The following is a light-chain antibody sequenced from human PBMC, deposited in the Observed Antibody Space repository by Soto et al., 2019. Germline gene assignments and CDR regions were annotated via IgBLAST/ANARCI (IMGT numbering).Light chain of an antibody. CDR3: QQYNNWPPFT. V-gene: IGKV3-15*01. CDR1: QTISSN. J-gene: IGKJ3*01. Sequence: DIVITQSPATLSVSPGERVTLSCRASQTISSNLAWYQQKPGQTPRLLIYGASTRAAGIPARFSGSGSGTDFTLTITSLQSEDFAVYYCQQYNNWPPFTFGPGTKVDIK. CDR2: GAS.